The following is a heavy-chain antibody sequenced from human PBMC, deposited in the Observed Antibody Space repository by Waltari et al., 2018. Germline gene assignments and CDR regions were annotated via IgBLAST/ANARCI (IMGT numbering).Heavy chain of an antibody. CDR3: TVIAGDFDI. CDR1: GYIFINYF. Sequence: QVNLVQSGADVRQPGASVPVSCKASGYIFINYFIHWVRQAPGQGLEWIGRINCRNGGTDYAQKFQGRVTLTRDTSISTAYMELSGLTLDDTAIYYCTVIAGDFDIWGPGTMVTASS. D-gene: IGHD2-21*01. J-gene: IGHJ3*02. CDR2: INCRNGGT. V-gene: IGHV1-2*06.